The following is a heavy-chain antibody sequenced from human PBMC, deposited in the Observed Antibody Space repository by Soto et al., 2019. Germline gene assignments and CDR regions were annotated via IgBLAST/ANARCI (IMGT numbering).Heavy chain of an antibody. V-gene: IGHV1-69*04. D-gene: IGHD3-10*01. Sequence: QVQLVQSGAEVKRPGSSVKVSCKASGDTFNFYSINWVRQAPGLGLEWMGRVNPIVSMSNYAQRFQGRFTMTADKSTSTAYMELSGLRSEDTAIYYCATSYGSGYRAFDYWGQGALVTVSS. CDR2: VNPIVSMS. J-gene: IGHJ4*02. CDR3: ATSYGSGYRAFDY. CDR1: GDTFNFYS.